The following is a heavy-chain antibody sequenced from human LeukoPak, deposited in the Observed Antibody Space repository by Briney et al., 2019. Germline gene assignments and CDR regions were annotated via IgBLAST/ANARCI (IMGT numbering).Heavy chain of an antibody. J-gene: IGHJ4*02. D-gene: IGHD3-10*01. V-gene: IGHV3-21*01. CDR3: VRDTDYYGSGSFY. Sequence: PGGSLRLSCAASGFTFSSYSMNWARQAPGKGLEWVSSISSSSSYIYYADSVKGRFTISRDNAKNSLYLQMNSLRAEDTAVYYCVRDTDYYGSGSFYWGQGTLVTVSS. CDR1: GFTFSSYS. CDR2: ISSSSSYI.